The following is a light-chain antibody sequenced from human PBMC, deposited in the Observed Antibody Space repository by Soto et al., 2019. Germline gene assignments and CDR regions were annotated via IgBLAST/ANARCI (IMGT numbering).Light chain of an antibody. CDR3: QQNTYWPLT. V-gene: IGKV3-15*01. CDR1: QSVSSN. J-gene: IGKJ5*01. Sequence: EIVMTQSPATLSVSPGERATLSCRASQSVSSNLAWYQQKPGQAPRLLIFGASTRATGIPARFSGSGSGTEFTLTISSLQSEDFAVYYCQQNTYWPLTFGQGTRLEIK. CDR2: GAS.